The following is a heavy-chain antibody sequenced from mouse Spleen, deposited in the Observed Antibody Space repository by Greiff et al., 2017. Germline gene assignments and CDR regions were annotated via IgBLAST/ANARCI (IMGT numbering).Heavy chain of an antibody. CDR2: INPSTGGT. J-gene: IGHJ2*01. CDR3: ARCPYGDLSYYFDY. Sequence: EVQLQQSGPELVKPGASVKISCKASGYSFTGYYMNWVKQSPEKSLEWIGEINPSTGGTTYNQKFKAKATLTVDKSSSTAYMQLKSLTSEDSAVYYCARCPYGDLSYYFDYWGQGTTLTVSS. V-gene: IGHV1-42*01. D-gene: IGHD2-13*01. CDR1: GYSFTGYY.